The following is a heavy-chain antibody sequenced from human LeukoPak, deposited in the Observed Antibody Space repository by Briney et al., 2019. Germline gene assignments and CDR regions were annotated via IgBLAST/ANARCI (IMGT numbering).Heavy chain of an antibody. CDR1: GLTFSSYI. V-gene: IGHV3-23*01. Sequence: GGSLRLSCAASGLTFSSYIMNWVRQAPGKGLEWVSAISGSGDNTYYADSVKGRFTISRDNSKNTLYLQMNSLRAEDTALYYCAKDFVRYNIQFDYWGQGALVTVSS. D-gene: IGHD1-1*01. CDR3: AKDFVRYNIQFDY. J-gene: IGHJ4*02. CDR2: ISGSGDNT.